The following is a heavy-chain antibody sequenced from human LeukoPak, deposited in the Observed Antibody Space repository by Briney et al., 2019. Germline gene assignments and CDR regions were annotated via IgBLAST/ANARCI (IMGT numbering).Heavy chain of an antibody. D-gene: IGHD3-10*01. CDR1: GYTFTSYG. Sequence: GASVKVSCKASGYTFTSYGISWVRQAPGQGLEWMGWISAYNGNTNYAQKLQGGVTMTTDTSTSTAYMELRSLRSDDTAVYYCARDLPRITMVRGVNFDYWGQGTLVTVSS. CDR3: ARDLPRITMVRGVNFDY. CDR2: ISAYNGNT. V-gene: IGHV1-18*01. J-gene: IGHJ4*02.